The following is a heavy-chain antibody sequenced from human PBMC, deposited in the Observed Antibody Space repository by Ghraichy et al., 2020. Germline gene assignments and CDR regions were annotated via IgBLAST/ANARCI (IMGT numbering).Heavy chain of an antibody. D-gene: IGHD3-10*01. V-gene: IGHV3-49*04. Sequence: GSLRLSCTASGFTFGDYAMSWVRQAPGKGLEWVGFIRSKAYGGTTEYAASVKGRFTISRDDSKSIAYLQMNSLKTEDTAVYYCTAAPPLLWFGELFTDYWGQGTLVTVSS. CDR3: TAAPPLLWFGELFTDY. J-gene: IGHJ4*02. CDR1: GFTFGDYA. CDR2: IRSKAYGGTT.